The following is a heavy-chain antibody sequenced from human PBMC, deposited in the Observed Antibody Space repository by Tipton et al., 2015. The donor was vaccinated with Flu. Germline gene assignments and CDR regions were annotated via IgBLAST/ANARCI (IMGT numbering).Heavy chain of an antibody. CDR2: VYYSGTT. Sequence: TLSLTCTVSGGSITSSPFYWGWIRQPPGKGLQWIGDVYYSGTTNYNPSLKSRLTIELDTSKNQFALKLSSVTAADTAFYYCARDLRGYSGYTGGDAFDIWGQGTMVTVSS. CDR3: ARDLRGYSGYTGGDAFDI. D-gene: IGHD5-12*01. CDR1: GGSITSSPFY. V-gene: IGHV4-61*01. J-gene: IGHJ3*02.